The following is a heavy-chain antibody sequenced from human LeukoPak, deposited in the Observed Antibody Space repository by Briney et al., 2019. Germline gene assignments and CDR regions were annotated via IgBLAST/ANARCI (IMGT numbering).Heavy chain of an antibody. CDR3: AKDPYGGNSY. D-gene: IGHD4-23*01. CDR1: GFTFSSYW. Sequence: PGGSLRLSCAASGFTFSSYWMSWVRQAPGKGLEWVSSISGSATSTFYADSVKGRFTISRDNSKNTLYLQMNSLRAEDTAVYYCAKDPYGGNSYWGQGTLVTVSS. V-gene: IGHV3-23*01. J-gene: IGHJ4*02. CDR2: ISGSATST.